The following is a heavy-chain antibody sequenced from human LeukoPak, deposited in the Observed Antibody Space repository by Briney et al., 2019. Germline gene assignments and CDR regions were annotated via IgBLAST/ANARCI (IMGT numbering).Heavy chain of an antibody. CDR3: ARERTGSGSYEGDWFDP. D-gene: IGHD3-10*01. CDR1: GYTFTGYY. J-gene: IGHJ5*02. CDR2: INPNSGGT. Sequence: ASVKVSCKASGYTFTGYYMHWVRQAPGQGLEWMGWINPNSGGTNYAQKFQGRVTMTRDTSISTAYMELSRLRSDDTAVYYCARERTGSGSYEGDWFDPWGQGTLVTVSS. V-gene: IGHV1-2*02.